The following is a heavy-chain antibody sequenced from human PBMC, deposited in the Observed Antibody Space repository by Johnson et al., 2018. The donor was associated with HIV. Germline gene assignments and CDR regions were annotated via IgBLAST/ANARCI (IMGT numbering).Heavy chain of an antibody. D-gene: IGHD3-22*01. CDR1: GFTVNRSS. J-gene: IGHJ3*02. CDR3: ARGEYYYDSSGYSNTPDAFDI. V-gene: IGHV3-66*01. CDR2: GRGT. Sequence: VQLVESGGGLVQSGGSLRLACADPGFTVNRSSMNWVRLAPGKGLEWVHGRGTYYADSVKGRFIISRDNSKNTLYLQMNSLRAEDTAVYYCARGEYYYDSSGYSNTPDAFDIWGQGTMVTVSS.